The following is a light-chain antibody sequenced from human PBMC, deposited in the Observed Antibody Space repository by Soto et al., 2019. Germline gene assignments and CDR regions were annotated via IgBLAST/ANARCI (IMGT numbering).Light chain of an antibody. CDR2: DAS. CDR1: QSVGSNY. J-gene: IGKJ3*01. V-gene: IGKV3-20*01. CDR3: QQYTSSPFT. Sequence: EIVLTQSPGTLSLSPGDRATLSCRASQSVGSNYLAWYQQKPGQAPRLLIYDASSRATGIPDRFSGSGSGTDFPLTISRLEPEDFEVYYCQQYTSSPFTFGTGTKVNIX.